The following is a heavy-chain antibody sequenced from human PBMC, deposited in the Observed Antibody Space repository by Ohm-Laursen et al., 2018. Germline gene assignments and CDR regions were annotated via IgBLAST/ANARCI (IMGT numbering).Heavy chain of an antibody. D-gene: IGHD2-2*01. J-gene: IGHJ6*02. Sequence: SLRLSCTASGFTFSDYYMSWIRQAPGKGLGWGSYISSSGSTIYYADSVKGRFTISRDNAKNSLYLQMNSLRAEDTAVYYCARAGPLPAAGHYGMDVWGQGTTVTVSS. V-gene: IGHV3-11*01. CDR1: GFTFSDYY. CDR3: ARAGPLPAAGHYGMDV. CDR2: ISSSGSTI.